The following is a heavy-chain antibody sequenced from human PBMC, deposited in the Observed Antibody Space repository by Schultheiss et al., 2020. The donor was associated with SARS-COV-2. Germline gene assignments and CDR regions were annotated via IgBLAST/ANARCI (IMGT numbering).Heavy chain of an antibody. D-gene: IGHD2-15*01. CDR2: IWNDGSNK. Sequence: GGSLRLSCVSSGFTVSPYGRLWVRQGPGKGLEWVATIWNDGSNKLYADSVKGRFTISRDNSKNTVVLQLNSLRAEDTAVYYCARDYCSGESCYCFAYWGQGTLVTVSS. CDR1: GFTVSPYG. CDR3: ARDYCSGESCYCFAY. V-gene: IGHV3-33*01. J-gene: IGHJ4*02.